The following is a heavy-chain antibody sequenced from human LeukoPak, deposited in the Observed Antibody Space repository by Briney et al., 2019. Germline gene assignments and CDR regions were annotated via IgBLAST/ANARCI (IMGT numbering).Heavy chain of an antibody. CDR2: IDPNSGGT. CDR3: ARGVGSGWYFDL. D-gene: IGHD3-10*01. CDR1: GYTFTGYY. Sequence: ASVKVSCKASGYTFTGYYMHWVRQAPGQGLEWMGWIDPNSGGTNYAKNFQGRVTMTRDTSITTAYMELSGLRSDDTAVYYCARGVGSGWYFDLWGRGALVTVSS. V-gene: IGHV1-2*02. J-gene: IGHJ2*01.